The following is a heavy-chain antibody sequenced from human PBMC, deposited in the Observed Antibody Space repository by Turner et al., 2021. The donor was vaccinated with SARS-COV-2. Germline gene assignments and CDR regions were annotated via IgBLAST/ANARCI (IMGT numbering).Heavy chain of an antibody. V-gene: IGHV4-39*01. D-gene: IGHD6-13*01. CDR1: GGSISRSSYY. Sequence: QLQLQESGPGLVKPSETLSLTCTVSGGSISRSSYYWGWSRQPPGKGLEWIGSIYYSGSTYYNPSLKSRVTISVDTSKNQFSLKLTSVTAADTAVYFCARHWEVAAAAYLARFDPWGQGTLVTVSS. CDR2: IYYSGST. CDR3: ARHWEVAAAAYLARFDP. J-gene: IGHJ5*02.